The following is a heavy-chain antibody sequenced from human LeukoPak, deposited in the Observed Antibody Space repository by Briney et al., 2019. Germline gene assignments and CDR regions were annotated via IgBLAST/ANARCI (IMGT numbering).Heavy chain of an antibody. CDR3: ASGSWGRYFDY. V-gene: IGHV4-4*02. Sequence: SETLSLTCAVSGGSISSSNWWSRVRQPPGQGLEWIGEIYHSGSTNYNPSLKSRVTISVDKSKNQFSLKLSSVTAADTAVYYCASGSWGRYFDYWGQGTLVTVSS. D-gene: IGHD1-26*01. CDR1: GGSISSSNW. CDR2: IYHSGST. J-gene: IGHJ4*02.